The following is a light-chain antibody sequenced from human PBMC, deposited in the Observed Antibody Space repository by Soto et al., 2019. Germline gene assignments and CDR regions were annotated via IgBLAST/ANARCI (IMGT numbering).Light chain of an antibody. J-gene: IGLJ1*01. V-gene: IGLV4-60*02. Sequence: QLVLTQSSSASASLGSSVKLTCTLSSGHSSYIIAWHQQQPAKAPRYLMKLEGSGTYNKGSGVPDRFSGSSSGADRYLTISNLQFDDEADYYCCSYAGRPYVFGTGTKLTVL. CDR1: SGHSSYI. CDR3: CSYAGRPYV. CDR2: LEGSGTY.